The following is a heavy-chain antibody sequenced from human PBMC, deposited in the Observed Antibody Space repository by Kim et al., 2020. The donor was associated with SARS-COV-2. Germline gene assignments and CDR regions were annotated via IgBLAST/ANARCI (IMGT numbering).Heavy chain of an antibody. CDR2: IYPGDSDT. D-gene: IGHD3-16*02. CDR3: ARRGCPPPLGLHLGGLSLCPDAFDI. J-gene: IGHJ3*02. V-gene: IGHV5-51*01. CDR1: GYSFTSYW. Sequence: GESLKISCKGSGYSFTSYWIGWVRQMPGKGLEWMGIIYPGDSDTRYSPSFQGQVTISADKSISTAYLQWSSLKASDTTMYYCARRGCPPPLGLHLGGLSLCPDAFDIWGQGTMVTVSS.